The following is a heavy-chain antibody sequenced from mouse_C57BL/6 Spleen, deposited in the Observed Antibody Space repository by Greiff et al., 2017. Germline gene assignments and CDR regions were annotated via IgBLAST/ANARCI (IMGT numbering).Heavy chain of an antibody. J-gene: IGHJ2*01. CDR1: GYAFSSSW. Sequence: QVQLKESGPELVKPGASVKISCKASGYAFSSSWMNWVKQRPGKGLEWIGRIYPGDGDTNYNGKFKGKATLTADKSSSTAYMQLSSLTSEDSAVYIYARVSSVYDGSFDYWGQGTTLTVSA. V-gene: IGHV1-82*01. CDR3: ARVSSVYDGSFDY. D-gene: IGHD2-3*01. CDR2: IYPGDGDT.